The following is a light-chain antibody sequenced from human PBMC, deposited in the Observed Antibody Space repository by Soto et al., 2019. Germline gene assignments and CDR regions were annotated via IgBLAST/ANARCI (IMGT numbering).Light chain of an antibody. V-gene: IGKV1-9*01. CDR3: QQLNSYRIT. Sequence: DIQLTQSPSFLSASVGDRVTITCRASQGISSYLAWYQQKPGKAPKLLIYAASTWQSGVPSRFSGSGSGTEFTLTISSLQPEDFATYYCQQLNSYRITFGQGTRLEIK. CDR1: QGISSY. CDR2: AAS. J-gene: IGKJ5*01.